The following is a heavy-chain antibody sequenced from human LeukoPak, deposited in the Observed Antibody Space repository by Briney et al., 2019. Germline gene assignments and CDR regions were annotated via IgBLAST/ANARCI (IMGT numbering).Heavy chain of an antibody. CDR3: AREVELVPDYYYYYMDV. J-gene: IGHJ6*03. Sequence: ASVKVSCKASGYTFTGYYMHWVRQAPGQGLEWMGIINPSDDSTRYAQKFQGRVTMTTDTSTSTAYMELRSLRSDDTAVYYCAREVELVPDYYYYYMDVWGKGTTVTVSS. CDR2: INPSDDST. D-gene: IGHD6-6*01. CDR1: GYTFTGYY. V-gene: IGHV1-46*01.